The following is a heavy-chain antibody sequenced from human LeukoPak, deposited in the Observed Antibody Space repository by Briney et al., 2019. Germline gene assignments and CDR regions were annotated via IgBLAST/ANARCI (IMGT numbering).Heavy chain of an antibody. D-gene: IGHD2-2*02. V-gene: IGHV4-34*01. CDR3: ARGHLGLGKVVPAAIGY. CDR1: AESFSVYY. J-gene: IGHJ4*02. CDR2: INHTGST. Sequence: SETLSLTCAVYAESFSVYYCIWIRQPPGKGLEWIGEINHTGSTNYNPSLTSRVTISVDTSNNQFSLKLSSATNAETAVYYCARGHLGLGKVVPAAIGYWGQGTLVTVPS.